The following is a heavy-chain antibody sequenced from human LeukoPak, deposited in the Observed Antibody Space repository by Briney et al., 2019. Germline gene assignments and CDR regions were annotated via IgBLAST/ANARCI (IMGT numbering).Heavy chain of an antibody. J-gene: IGHJ4*02. CDR2: IIPIFGTA. CDR1: GGTFSSYA. Sequence: SVKVSCKASGGTFSSYAISWVRQAPGQGLEWMGGIIPIFGTANYAQKFQGRVTITADESTSTAYMELRSLRSEDTAVYYCARDGGTYYDFWSGYSDYWGQGTLVTVSS. CDR3: ARDGGTYYDFWSGYSDY. V-gene: IGHV1-69*01. D-gene: IGHD3-3*01.